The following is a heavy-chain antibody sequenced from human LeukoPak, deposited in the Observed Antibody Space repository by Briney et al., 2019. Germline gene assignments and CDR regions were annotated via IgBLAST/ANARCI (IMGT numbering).Heavy chain of an antibody. Sequence: PSETLSLTCAVYGGSFSGYYWSWIRQPPGKGLEWIGEINHSGSTNYNPSLKSRVTISVDTSKNQFSLKLSSVTAADTAVYYCARGGGSYSFYGGQETLVPVSS. CDR3: ARGGGSYSFY. V-gene: IGHV4-34*01. CDR1: GGSFSGYY. D-gene: IGHD1-26*01. CDR2: INHSGST. J-gene: IGHJ4*02.